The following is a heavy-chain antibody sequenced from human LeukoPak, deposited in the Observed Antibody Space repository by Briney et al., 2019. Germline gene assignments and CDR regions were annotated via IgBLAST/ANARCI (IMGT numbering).Heavy chain of an antibody. J-gene: IGHJ4*02. V-gene: IGHV4-39*07. CDR3: ARDTDYHSPFFDY. CDR1: DGSISSNSYY. Sequence: SSETLSLTCTVSDGSISSNSYYWGWIRQPPGKGLEWIANIYYSGNTYYNPSLKSRVTISVDTSKNQFSLKLSSVTAADTAVYYCARDTDYHSPFFDYWGQGTLVTVSS. D-gene: IGHD3-22*01. CDR2: IYYSGNT.